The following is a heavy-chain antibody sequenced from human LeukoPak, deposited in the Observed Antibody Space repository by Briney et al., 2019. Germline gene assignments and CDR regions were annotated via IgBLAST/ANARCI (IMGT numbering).Heavy chain of an antibody. D-gene: IGHD3-22*01. CDR1: GFTFDDYA. CDR2: ISWNSGSI. V-gene: IGHV3-9*01. Sequence: AGGSLRLSCAASGFTFDDYAMHWVRQAPGKGLEWVSGISWNSGSIGYADSVKGRFTISRDNAKNSLYLQMNSLRAEDTALYCCAKDTGSRYYDSSGYGYWGQGTLVTVSS. CDR3: AKDTGSRYYDSSGYGY. J-gene: IGHJ4*02.